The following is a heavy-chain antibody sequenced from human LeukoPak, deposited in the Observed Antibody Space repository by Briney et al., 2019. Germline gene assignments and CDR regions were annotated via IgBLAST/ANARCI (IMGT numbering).Heavy chain of an antibody. D-gene: IGHD1-26*01. J-gene: IGHJ4*02. Sequence: GGSLRLSCAASGFTFSSYGMHWVRQAPGKGLEWVAVISYDGSNKYYADSVKGRFTISRDNSKNTLYLQMNSLRAEDTAVYYCAKDLSATIDYWGQGTLVTVSS. V-gene: IGHV3-30*18. CDR2: ISYDGSNK. CDR3: AKDLSATIDY. CDR1: GFTFSSYG.